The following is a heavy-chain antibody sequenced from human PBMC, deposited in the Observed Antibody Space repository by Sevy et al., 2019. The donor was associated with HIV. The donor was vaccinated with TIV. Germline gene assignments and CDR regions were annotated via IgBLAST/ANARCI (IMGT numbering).Heavy chain of an antibody. CDR1: GFTFSDYY. D-gene: IGHD2-15*01. V-gene: IGHV3-11*06. CDR3: ARDRGYCRGGSCYSSRYFDY. CDR2: ISSSSSYT. Sequence: GGSLRLSCAASGFTFSDYYMSWIRQAPGKGLEWVSYISSSSSYTNHADSEKGRFTISRDNAKNSLYLQMNSLRAEDTAVYYCARDRGYCRGGSCYSSRYFDYWGQGTLVTVSS. J-gene: IGHJ4*02.